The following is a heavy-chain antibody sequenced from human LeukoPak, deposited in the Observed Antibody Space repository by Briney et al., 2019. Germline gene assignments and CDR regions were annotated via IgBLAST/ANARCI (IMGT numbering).Heavy chain of an antibody. D-gene: IGHD2-15*01. CDR3: ARDRGVGYCSGGSCSHYYYYMDV. J-gene: IGHJ6*03. Sequence: ASVKVSCKASGGTFSSYAISWVRQAPGQGLEWMGWINPNSGDTNYAQKFQGRVTMTRDTSISTAYMELSRLRSDDTAVYYCARDRGVGYCSGGSCSHYYYYMDVWGKGTTVTISS. CDR1: GGTFSSYA. CDR2: INPNSGDT. V-gene: IGHV1-2*02.